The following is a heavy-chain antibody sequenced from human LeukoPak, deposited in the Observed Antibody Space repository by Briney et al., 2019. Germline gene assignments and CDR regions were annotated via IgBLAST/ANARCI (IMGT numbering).Heavy chain of an antibody. CDR3: AREAYYYDSSGYYYPHLFDY. Sequence: ASVKVSCKASGYTFTSYYMHWVRRAPGQGLEWMGIINPSGGSTSYAQKFQGRVTMTRDTSTSTVYMELSSLRSEDTAVYYCAREAYYYDSSGYYYPHLFDYWGQGTLVTVSS. CDR1: GYTFTSYY. CDR2: INPSGGST. D-gene: IGHD3-22*01. V-gene: IGHV1-46*01. J-gene: IGHJ4*02.